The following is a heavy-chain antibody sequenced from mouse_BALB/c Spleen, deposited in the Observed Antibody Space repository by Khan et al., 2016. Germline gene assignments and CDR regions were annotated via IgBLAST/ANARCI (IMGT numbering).Heavy chain of an antibody. Sequence: EVQLQEPGPGLVKPSQSLSLTCTVTGYSITSDYAWNWIRQFPGNKLEWMGYLSYSGSTSYNPSPKSRISIPRDTSKNQFFLQLNSVPTEDTATYYCARSMITTGFAYWGQGTLVTVSA. V-gene: IGHV3-2*02. CDR3: ARSMITTGFAY. CDR1: GYSITSDYA. D-gene: IGHD2-4*01. J-gene: IGHJ3*01. CDR2: LSYSGST.